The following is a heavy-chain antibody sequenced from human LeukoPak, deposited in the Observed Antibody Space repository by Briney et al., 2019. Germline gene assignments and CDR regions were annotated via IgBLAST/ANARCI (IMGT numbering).Heavy chain of an antibody. V-gene: IGHV3-33*01. CDR2: IWYDGSNK. CDR1: GSTFSSYG. D-gene: IGHD3-9*01. CDR3: ALLGVFGAILTGQKYFDY. J-gene: IGHJ4*02. Sequence: GGSLRLSCAASGSTFSSYGMHWVRQAPGKGLEWVAVIWYDGSNKYYADSVKGRFTISRDNSKNTLYLQMNSLRAEDTAVYYCALLGVFGAILTGQKYFDYWGQGTLVTVSS.